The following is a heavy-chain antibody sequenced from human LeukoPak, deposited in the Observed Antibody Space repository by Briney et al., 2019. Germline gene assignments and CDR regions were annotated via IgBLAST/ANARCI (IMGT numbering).Heavy chain of an antibody. J-gene: IGHJ4*02. CDR1: GFTFDDYT. V-gene: IGHV3-43*01. D-gene: IGHD4-23*01. Sequence: GGSLRLSCAASGFTFDDYTIHWVRQAPGKGLEWVSLITWDGINTYYADSVKGRFTISRDNSKNSLYLQMNSLRADDTAVYFCARDYGGSSPFDYWGQGTLVTVSS. CDR3: ARDYGGSSPFDY. CDR2: ITWDGINT.